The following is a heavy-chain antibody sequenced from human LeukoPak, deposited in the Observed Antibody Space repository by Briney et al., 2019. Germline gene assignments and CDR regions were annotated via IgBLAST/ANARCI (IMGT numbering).Heavy chain of an antibody. J-gene: IGHJ4*02. D-gene: IGHD4-17*01. Sequence: GASVKVSCTASGYTFTSYGISWVRQAPGQGLEWMGGIIPIFGTANYAHKFQGRVTITADESTSTAYMELSSLRSEDTAVYYCARFLKDYGDYESDYWGQGTLVTVSS. CDR3: ARFLKDYGDYESDY. CDR2: IIPIFGTA. CDR1: GYTFTSYG. V-gene: IGHV1-69*13.